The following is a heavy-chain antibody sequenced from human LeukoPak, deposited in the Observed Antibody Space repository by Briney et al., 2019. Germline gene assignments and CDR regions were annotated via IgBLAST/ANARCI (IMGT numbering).Heavy chain of an antibody. V-gene: IGHV4-4*07. CDR3: ATYLWFGPPYYFDY. CDR2: IYTSGST. CDR1: GGSISSYY. Sequence: SETLSLTCTVSGGSISSYYWSWIRQPAGKGLEWIGRIYTSGSTNYNPSLKSRVTMSVDTSKNQFSLKLSSVTAADTAVYYCATYLWFGPPYYFDYWGQGTLVTVSS. J-gene: IGHJ4*02. D-gene: IGHD3-10*01.